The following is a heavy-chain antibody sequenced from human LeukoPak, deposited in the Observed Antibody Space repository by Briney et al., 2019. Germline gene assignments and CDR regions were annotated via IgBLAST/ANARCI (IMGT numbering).Heavy chain of an antibody. D-gene: IGHD3-10*01. J-gene: IGHJ4*02. CDR2: ISGSGGST. CDR1: GFTFSSYA. Sequence: AGASLRLSCAASGFTFSSYAMSWVRQAPGKGLEWVSAISGSGGSTYYADSVKGRFTISRDNSKNTLYLQMNSLRAEDTAVYYCAKDFYGSGSYSSFDYWGQGTLVTVSS. V-gene: IGHV3-23*01. CDR3: AKDFYGSGSYSSFDY.